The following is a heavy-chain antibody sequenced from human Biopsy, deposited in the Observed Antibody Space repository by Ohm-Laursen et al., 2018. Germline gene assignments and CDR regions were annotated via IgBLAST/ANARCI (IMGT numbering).Heavy chain of an antibody. CDR3: ARDYDTSGYYYVS. D-gene: IGHD3-22*01. Sequence: GTLSLTCTVSGGSISSDYWSWIRQSPGKGLEWIGYISNRGSTNYNPSLRGRVTISVDTSKNQFSLKLSSVTAADTAVYYCARDYDTSGYYYVSWGQGTLVTVSS. V-gene: IGHV4-59*01. CDR1: GGSISSDY. J-gene: IGHJ5*02. CDR2: ISNRGST.